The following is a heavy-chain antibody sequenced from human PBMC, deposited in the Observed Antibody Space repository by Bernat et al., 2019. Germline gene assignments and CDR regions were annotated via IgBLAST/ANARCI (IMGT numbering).Heavy chain of an antibody. D-gene: IGHD6-13*01. CDR2: ISWNSGSI. V-gene: IGHV3-9*01. J-gene: IGHJ4*02. Sequence: EVQLVESGGGSVQPGRSLRLSCAASGFTFDDYAMHWVRQAPGKGLEWVSGISWNSGSIGYADSVKGRFTISRDNAKNSLYLQMNSLRAEDTALYYCAKDRKQQLVTPSFDYWGQGTLVTVSS. CDR3: AKDRKQQLVTPSFDY. CDR1: GFTFDDYA.